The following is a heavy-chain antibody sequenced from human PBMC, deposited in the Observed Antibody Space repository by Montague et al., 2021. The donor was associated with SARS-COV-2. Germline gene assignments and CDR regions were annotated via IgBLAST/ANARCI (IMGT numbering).Heavy chain of an antibody. CDR3: AKVAVTKPPYYFDY. Sequence: SQSLSCAASGFTFGDYAMHWVRQAPGKGLEWVSGVSWNSGTIGYADSVKGRFTISRDNAKNSLYLQMNSLRAEDTALYFCAKVAVTKPPYYFDYWGQGTPVTVSS. J-gene: IGHJ4*02. D-gene: IGHD6-19*01. CDR1: GFTFGDYA. V-gene: IGHV3-9*01. CDR2: VSWNSGTI.